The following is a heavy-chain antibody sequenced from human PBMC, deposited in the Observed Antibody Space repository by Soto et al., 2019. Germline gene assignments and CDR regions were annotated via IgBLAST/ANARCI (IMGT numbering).Heavy chain of an antibody. Sequence: QVQLQESGPGLVKPSQTLSLTCTVSGGSISSGGYYWSWIRQHPGKGLEWIGYIYYSGSTYYNPSLNSRVTTSVDASKNQFALKLSSVTAAATAVYYCARDRGGGSPWYYWGQGTLVTVSS. V-gene: IGHV4-31*03. CDR2: IYYSGST. J-gene: IGHJ4*02. CDR1: GGSISSGGYY. CDR3: ARDRGGGSPWYY. D-gene: IGHD2-15*01.